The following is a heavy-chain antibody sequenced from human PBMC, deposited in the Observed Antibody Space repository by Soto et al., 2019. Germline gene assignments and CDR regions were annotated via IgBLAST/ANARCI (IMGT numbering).Heavy chain of an antibody. CDR1: GFTFSSFA. D-gene: IGHD5-18*01. CDR2: ISGGDGT. V-gene: IGHV3-23*01. Sequence: PGGFLRLSCAASGFTFSSFALSWVRQAPGMGLEWVSAISGGDGTDYADSVKGRFTISRDNSKNTLYLQMSSLRDEDTAMYYCAGPGYSSQDYWGQGALVTVSS. CDR3: AGPGYSSQDY. J-gene: IGHJ4*02.